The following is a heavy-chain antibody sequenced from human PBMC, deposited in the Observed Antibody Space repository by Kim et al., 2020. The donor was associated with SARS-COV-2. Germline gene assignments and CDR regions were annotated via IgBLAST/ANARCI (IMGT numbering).Heavy chain of an antibody. CDR3: THGQRYSSSWGHDY. Sequence: SGPTLVNPTQTLTLTCTFSGFSLSTSGVCVGWIRQPPGKALEWLALIYWDDDKRYSPSLKSRLTITKDTSKNQVVLTMTNMDPVDTATYFCTHGQRYSSSWGHDYWGQGTLVTVSS. J-gene: IGHJ4*02. CDR1: GFSLSTSGVC. V-gene: IGHV2-5*02. CDR2: IYWDDDK. D-gene: IGHD6-13*01.